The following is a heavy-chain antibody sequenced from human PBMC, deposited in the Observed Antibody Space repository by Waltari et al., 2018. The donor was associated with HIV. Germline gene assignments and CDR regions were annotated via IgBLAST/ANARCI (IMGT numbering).Heavy chain of an antibody. D-gene: IGHD3-22*01. CDR3: ARVDDNYYDSSLTLDY. CDR2: ISSSSNSK. CDR1: GFTFSSYS. V-gene: IGHV3-21*01. Sequence: EVQLVESGGGLVKPGGSLRLSCAASGFTFSSYSLNWVRQAPGKGLEWASSISSSSNSKYYADSVKGRFTISRDNAKNSLYLQMNSLRAEDTAVYYCARVDDNYYDSSLTLDYWGQGTLVTVSS. J-gene: IGHJ4*02.